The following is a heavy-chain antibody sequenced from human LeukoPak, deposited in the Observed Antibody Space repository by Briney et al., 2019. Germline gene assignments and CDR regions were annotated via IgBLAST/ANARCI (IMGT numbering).Heavy chain of an antibody. CDR1: GFTFSSYS. CDR3: ARTGYGVRSWFDP. V-gene: IGHV3-21*01. CDR2: ISSSSSYI. J-gene: IGHJ5*02. Sequence: GGSLRLSCAASGFTFSSYSMNWVRQAPGKGLEWVSSISSSSSYIYYADSVKGRFTISRDNAKNSLYLQMNSLRAEDTAAYYCARTGYGVRSWFDPWGQGTLVTVSS. D-gene: IGHD5-18*01.